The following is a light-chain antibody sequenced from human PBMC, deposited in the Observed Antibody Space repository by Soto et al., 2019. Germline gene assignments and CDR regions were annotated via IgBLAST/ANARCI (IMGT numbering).Light chain of an antibody. CDR1: SSNIGAGYE. Sequence: QSVLTQPPSVSEAPGQRVTISCTGSSSNIGAGYEAHWYQQVPGTAPKLLIYENNNRPSGVPDRFSGSKSGTSASLASTGLQAEGEAEYYCQSYDSSLSGYVFGTGTKVTVL. J-gene: IGLJ1*01. V-gene: IGLV1-40*01. CDR2: ENN. CDR3: QSYDSSLSGYV.